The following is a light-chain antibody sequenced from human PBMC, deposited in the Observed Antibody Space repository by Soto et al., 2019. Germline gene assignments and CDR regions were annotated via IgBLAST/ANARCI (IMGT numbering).Light chain of an antibody. CDR3: SSYAGSNNYV. J-gene: IGLJ1*01. V-gene: IGLV2-8*01. CDR1: SSDIGGFNY. Sequence: QSALTQPPSASASPGQSVTISCTGSSSDIGGFNYVSWYQQHPGKAPKLMISEVNKRPSGVPDRFSGSKSGNTASLTVSGLQADDEADYYCSSYAGSNNYVLGTGTKVTVL. CDR2: EVN.